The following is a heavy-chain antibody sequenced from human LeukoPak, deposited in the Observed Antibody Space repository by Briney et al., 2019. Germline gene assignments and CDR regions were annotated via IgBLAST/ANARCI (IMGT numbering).Heavy chain of an antibody. V-gene: IGHV4-31*03. Sequence: PSQTLSLTCTVSGGSIRSAGNYWTWIRQHPGKGLECIGYIYSSESTYYNPSLKSRVTISGDTSKNQFSLNKSSVTAADTAVYYCARGRDYGYFDYWGQGTLVTVSS. CDR3: ARGRDYGYFDY. J-gene: IGHJ4*02. D-gene: IGHD4-17*01. CDR2: IYSSEST. CDR1: GGSIRSAGNY.